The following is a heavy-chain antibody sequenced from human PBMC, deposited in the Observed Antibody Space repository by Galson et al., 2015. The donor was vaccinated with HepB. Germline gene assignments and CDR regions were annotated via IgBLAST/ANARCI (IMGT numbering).Heavy chain of an antibody. J-gene: IGHJ4*02. V-gene: IGHV3-21*01. CDR1: GFTFSSYS. CDR3: ARDLEATTFGY. Sequence: SLRFPCAASGFTFSSYSMNWVRQAPGKGLEWVSSISSSSSYIYYADSVKGRFTISRDNAKNSLYLQMNSLRAEYTAVYYCARDLEATTFGYWGQGTLVTVSS. D-gene: IGHD5-12*01. CDR2: ISSSSSYI.